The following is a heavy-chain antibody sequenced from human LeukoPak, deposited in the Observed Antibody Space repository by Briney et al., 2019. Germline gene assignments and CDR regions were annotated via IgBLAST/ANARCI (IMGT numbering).Heavy chain of an antibody. D-gene: IGHD2-15*01. CDR1: GGTFSSYA. Sequence: SVKVSCKASGGTFSSYAISWVRQAPGQGLEWMGGIIPIFGTANYAQKFQGRVTITADESTSTAYMELSSLRSEDTAVYYCARGVGWVSPVVANYYYYYYMDVWGKGTTVTISS. V-gene: IGHV1-69*13. J-gene: IGHJ6*03. CDR3: ARGVGWVSPVVANYYYYYYMDV. CDR2: IIPIFGTA.